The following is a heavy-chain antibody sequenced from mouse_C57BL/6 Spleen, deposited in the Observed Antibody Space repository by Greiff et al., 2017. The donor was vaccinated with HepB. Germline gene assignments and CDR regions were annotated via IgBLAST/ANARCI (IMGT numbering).Heavy chain of an antibody. CDR3: AREGPYDGYFYWYFDV. J-gene: IGHJ1*03. D-gene: IGHD2-3*01. CDR2: IYPGDGDT. V-gene: IGHV1-82*01. Sequence: VQLQQSGPELVKPGASVKISCKASGYAFSSSWMNWVKQRPGKGLEWIGRIYPGDGDTNYNGKFKGKATLTADKSSSTAYMQLSSLTSEDSAVYFCAREGPYDGYFYWYFDVWGTGTTFTVSS. CDR1: GYAFSSSW.